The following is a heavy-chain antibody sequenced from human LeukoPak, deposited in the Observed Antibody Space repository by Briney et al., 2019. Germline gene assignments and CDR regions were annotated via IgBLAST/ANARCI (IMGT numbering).Heavy chain of an antibody. CDR2: IWYDGSNK. V-gene: IGHV3-30*02. CDR3: AKAGDSSSSPLFLD. Sequence: GGSLRLSCAASGFTFSSYGMHWVRQAPGKGLEWVAFIWYDGSNKYYADSVKGRFTISRDNSKNTLYLQMNSLRAEDTAVYYCAKAGDSSSSPLFLDWGQGTLVTVSS. J-gene: IGHJ4*02. D-gene: IGHD6-6*01. CDR1: GFTFSSYG.